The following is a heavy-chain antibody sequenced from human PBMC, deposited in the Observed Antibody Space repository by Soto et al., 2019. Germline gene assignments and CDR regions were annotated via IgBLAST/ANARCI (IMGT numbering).Heavy chain of an antibody. CDR2: IYYSGST. J-gene: IGHJ4*02. CDR1: GGSISSGDYY. CDR3: ARAQLYYYDSSGYKAFDC. D-gene: IGHD3-22*01. V-gene: IGHV4-30-4*01. Sequence: SETLSLTCTVSGGSISSGDYYWSWIRQPPGKGLEWIGYIYYSGSTYYNPSLKSRVTISVDTSKNQFSLKLSSVTAADTAVYYCARAQLYYYDSSGYKAFDCWGQGTLVTVSS.